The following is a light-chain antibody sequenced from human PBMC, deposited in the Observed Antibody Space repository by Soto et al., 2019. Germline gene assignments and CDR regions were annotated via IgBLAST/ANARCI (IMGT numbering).Light chain of an antibody. CDR1: QYISTY. J-gene: IGKJ1*01. V-gene: IGKV1-39*01. CDR3: QESYSTS. CDR2: VAS. Sequence: DSLIIICRASQYISTYLNWYQQKPGKAPKLLIYVASNLQSGVPSRFSGSGSGTDFTLTISSLQPEDIATYYCQESYSTSFGQGTKVDIK.